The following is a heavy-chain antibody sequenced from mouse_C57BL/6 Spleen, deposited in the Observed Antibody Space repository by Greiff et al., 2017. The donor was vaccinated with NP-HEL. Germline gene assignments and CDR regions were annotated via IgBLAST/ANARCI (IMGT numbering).Heavy chain of an antibody. CDR2: IYPENGDT. J-gene: IGHJ3*01. Sequence: VQLQQSGAELVRPGASVKLSCTASGFNIKDDYMHWVKQRPEQGLEWIGWIYPENGDTEYASKFQGKATMTADTSSNTAYLQLSSLTSEDTAVYCCTPDGYYAWFAYWGQGTLVTVSA. CDR1: GFNIKDDY. CDR3: TPDGYYAWFAY. V-gene: IGHV14-4*01. D-gene: IGHD2-3*01.